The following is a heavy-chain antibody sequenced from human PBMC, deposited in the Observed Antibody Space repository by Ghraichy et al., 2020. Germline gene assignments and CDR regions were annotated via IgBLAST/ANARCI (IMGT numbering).Heavy chain of an antibody. D-gene: IGHD6-19*01. V-gene: IGHV3-30*18. CDR1: GFTFSSYG. Sequence: GGSLRLSCAASGFTFSSYGMHWVRQAPGKGLEWVAVISYDGSNKYYADSVKGRFTISRDNSKNTLYLQMNSLRAEDTAVYYCAKAPTVAGQVPWGQGTLVTVSS. CDR3: AKAPTVAGQVP. CDR2: ISYDGSNK. J-gene: IGHJ5*02.